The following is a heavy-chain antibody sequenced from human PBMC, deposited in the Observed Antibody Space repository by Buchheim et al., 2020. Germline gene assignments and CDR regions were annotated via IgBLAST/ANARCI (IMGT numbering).Heavy chain of an antibody. CDR1: GGSISSSSYY. V-gene: IGHV4-39*07. J-gene: IGHJ6*02. CDR3: ARDYRTEGITMVRGVKAGMDV. Sequence: QLQLQESGPGLVKPSETLSLTCTVSGGSISSSSYYWGWIRQPPGKGLEWIGSIYYSGGTYYNPSLKSRVTISVDTSKNQFSLKLSSVTAADTAVYYCARDYRTEGITMVRGVKAGMDVWGQGTT. D-gene: IGHD3-10*01. CDR2: IYYSGGT.